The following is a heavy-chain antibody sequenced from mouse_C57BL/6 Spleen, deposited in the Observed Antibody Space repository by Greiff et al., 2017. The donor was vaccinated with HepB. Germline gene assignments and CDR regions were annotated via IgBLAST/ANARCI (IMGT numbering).Heavy chain of an antibody. CDR2: IRNKANGYTT. J-gene: IGHJ2*01. CDR1: GFTFTDYY. V-gene: IGHV7-3*01. Sequence: EVKLVESGGGLVQPGGSLSLSCAASGFTFTDYYMSWVRQPPGKALEWLGFIRNKANGYTTEYSASVKGRFTISRDNSQSILYLQMNALRAEDSATYYCARSRYSNYFDYWGQGTTLTVSS. D-gene: IGHD2-5*01. CDR3: ARSRYSNYFDY.